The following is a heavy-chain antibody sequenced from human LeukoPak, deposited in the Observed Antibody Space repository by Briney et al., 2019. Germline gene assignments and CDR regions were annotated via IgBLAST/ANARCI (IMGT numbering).Heavy chain of an antibody. D-gene: IGHD6-13*01. Sequence: PGGSLRLSCAASGFTFSSDSMNWVRQAPGKGLEWVSSISSSSSYIYYADSVKGRFTISRDNAKNSLYLQMNSLRAEDTAVYYCARGPMAAAGRFDYWGQGTLVTVSS. CDR2: ISSSSSYI. CDR1: GFTFSSDS. J-gene: IGHJ4*02. CDR3: ARGPMAAAGRFDY. V-gene: IGHV3-21*01.